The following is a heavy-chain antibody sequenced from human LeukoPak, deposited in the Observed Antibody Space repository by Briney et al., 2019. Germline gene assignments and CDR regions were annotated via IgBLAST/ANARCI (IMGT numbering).Heavy chain of an antibody. V-gene: IGHV4-59*01. CDR2: VFHSGST. CDR3: ARDGGTGSYYVYYDS. J-gene: IGHJ4*02. CDR1: GGSINSYY. Sequence: SETLSLTCTVSGGSINSYYWTWIRRSPGKGLEWIGYVFHSGSTNYNPSLKSRVTITIDTSKNQFSPELTSMTAADTATYYCARDGGTGSYYVYYDSWGQGTPVTVSS. D-gene: IGHD3-10*01.